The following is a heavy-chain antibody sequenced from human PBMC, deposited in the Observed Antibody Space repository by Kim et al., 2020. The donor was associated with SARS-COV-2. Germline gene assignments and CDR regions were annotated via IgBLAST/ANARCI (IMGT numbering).Heavy chain of an antibody. D-gene: IGHD3-3*01. Sequence: GGSLRLSCAASGFTFRSYAMDWVRQAPGKGLEWISDIDGDDSIEPKYAESVKGRFTTYRDNSKNTLYLQMNSLRDEDTAVYYCVKDHISGDGMVEFDHWGQGTLVTVSS. CDR2: IDGDDSIEP. J-gene: IGHJ4*02. V-gene: IGHV3-23*03. CDR1: GFTFRSYA. CDR3: VKDHISGDGMVEFDH.